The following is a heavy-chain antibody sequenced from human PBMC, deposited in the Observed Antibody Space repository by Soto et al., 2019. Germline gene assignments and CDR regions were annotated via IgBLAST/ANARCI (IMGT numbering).Heavy chain of an antibody. D-gene: IGHD5-12*01. J-gene: IGHJ4*02. CDR1: GGTFSSYA. Sequence: QVQLVQSGAEVKKPGSSVKVSCKASGGTFSSYAISWVRQAPGQGLEWMGGIIPIFGTANYAQKFQGRVTITADESASTDYRELRSLRSEVTDGYYCARRRGYCGYDFDYWGQGTLVTVSS. CDR3: ARRRGYCGYDFDY. CDR2: IIPIFGTA. V-gene: IGHV1-69*01.